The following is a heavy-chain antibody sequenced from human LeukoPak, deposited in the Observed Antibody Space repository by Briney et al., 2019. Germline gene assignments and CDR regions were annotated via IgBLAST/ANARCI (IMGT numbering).Heavy chain of an antibody. CDR2: ISSSGSTI. CDR3: ARIIDPVGVNDY. J-gene: IGHJ4*02. Sequence: PGGSLRLSCAASGFTFSIYEMNWVREAPGKGLEWVSYISSSGSTIYYADSVRGRFTIARDNAKNSLYQQMNSLRAEDTAVYYCARIIDPVGVNDYWGQGTLVTVSS. V-gene: IGHV3-48*03. D-gene: IGHD2-8*01. CDR1: GFTFSIYE.